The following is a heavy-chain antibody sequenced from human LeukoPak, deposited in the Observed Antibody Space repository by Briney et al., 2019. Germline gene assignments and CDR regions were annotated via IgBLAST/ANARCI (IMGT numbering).Heavy chain of an antibody. CDR3: ARTRGRYDSSGPHDAFDI. CDR2: IKQDGSEK. J-gene: IGHJ3*02. Sequence: GGSLRLSCAASGFTFSSYWMSWIRQAPGKGLEWVANIKQDGSEKYYVDSVKGRFTISRDNAKNSLYLQMNSLRAEDTAVYYCARTRGRYDSSGPHDAFDIWGQGTMVTVSS. V-gene: IGHV3-7*01. D-gene: IGHD3-22*01. CDR1: GFTFSSYW.